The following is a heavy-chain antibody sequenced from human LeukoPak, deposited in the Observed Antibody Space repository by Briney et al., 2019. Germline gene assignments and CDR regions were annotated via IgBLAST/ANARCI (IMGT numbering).Heavy chain of an antibody. J-gene: IGHJ4*02. V-gene: IGHV4-4*07. CDR3: ARGWIAASGNLFDY. D-gene: IGHD6-13*01. Sequence: SETLSVTCTVSGGSIRSYYWSWIRQPAGKGLEWIGRIYTSGSTNYNPSLKSRVTMSVDTSKNQFSLKLSSVTAADTAVYYCARGWIAASGNLFDYWGQGTLVTVSS. CDR1: GGSIRSYY. CDR2: IYTSGST.